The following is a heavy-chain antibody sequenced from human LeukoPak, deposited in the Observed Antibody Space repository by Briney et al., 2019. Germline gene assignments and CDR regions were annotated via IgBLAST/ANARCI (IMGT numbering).Heavy chain of an antibody. CDR1: GFTFSSYG. CDR2: IRYDGSNK. CDR3: AKDRIVGATFRDY. J-gene: IGHJ4*02. Sequence: GGSLRLSCAASGFTFSSYGMHWVRQAPGKGLEWAAFIRYDGSNKYYADSVKGRFTISRDNSKNTLYLQMNSLRAEDTAVYYCAKDRIVGATFRDYWGQGTLVTVSS. V-gene: IGHV3-30*02. D-gene: IGHD1-26*01.